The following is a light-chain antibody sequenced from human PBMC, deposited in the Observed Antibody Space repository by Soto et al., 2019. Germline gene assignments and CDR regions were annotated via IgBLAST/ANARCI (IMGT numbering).Light chain of an antibody. Sequence: DIVMTQCRDSLAMCVGERATINCKSSQSVLATSNNKNLFAWYQQKPGQPRKLLIYAASTRESRVPDRFRGRGSGTEFTLSISSLQAQDVAVYYCHQHYSSPITFGEGTNVEIK. V-gene: IGKV4-1*01. CDR2: AAS. CDR3: HQHYSSPIT. J-gene: IGKJ4*01. CDR1: QSVLATSNNKNL.